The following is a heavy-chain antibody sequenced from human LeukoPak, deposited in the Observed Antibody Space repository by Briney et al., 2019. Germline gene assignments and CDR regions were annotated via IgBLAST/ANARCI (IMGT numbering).Heavy chain of an antibody. CDR3: AAISVTGSDWFDP. J-gene: IGHJ5*02. CDR1: GASISSVSYY. Sequence: SETLSLTCTVSGASISSVSYYWSWVRQPVGKGLEWIGRIYNTGPINYSPSLKSRVTMSIDTSKNQFSLSLTSVTAADTAIYYCAAISVTGSDWFDPWGQGTLVTVSS. CDR2: IYNTGPI. V-gene: IGHV4-61*02. D-gene: IGHD6-19*01.